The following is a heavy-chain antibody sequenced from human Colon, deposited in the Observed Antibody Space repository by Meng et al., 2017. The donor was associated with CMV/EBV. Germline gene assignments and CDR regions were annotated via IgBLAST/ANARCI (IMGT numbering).Heavy chain of an antibody. Sequence: QFKLIQSGTEVKKPWASGKVSCKTSGYTFTAKHLHWVRHAPGQGLEWMGWIYPQNGGTYFAQKFQGRVTMTSDTSISTAYMELSSLTSDDTAIYYCIKEDWYFDFWGQGTLVTVSS. CDR1: GYTFTAKH. CDR3: IKEDWYFDF. CDR2: IYPQNGGT. D-gene: IGHD2-21*01. V-gene: IGHV1-2*02. J-gene: IGHJ4*02.